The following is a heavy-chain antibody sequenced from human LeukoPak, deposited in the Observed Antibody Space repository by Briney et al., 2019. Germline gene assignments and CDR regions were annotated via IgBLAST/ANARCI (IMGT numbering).Heavy chain of an antibody. J-gene: IGHJ5*01. D-gene: IGHD2-15*01. CDR3: ARRSCSGGTCYESRGWFDS. V-gene: IGHV4-34*01. CDR2: IYYSGST. CDR1: GGSFSGYY. Sequence: TSETLSLTCAVYGGSFSGYYWSWIRQPPGKGLEWIGSIYYSGSTYYNPSLKSRVTISVDTSKNQFSLKLSSVTAADTAVYYCARRSCSGGTCYESRGWFDSWGQGTLVTVSS.